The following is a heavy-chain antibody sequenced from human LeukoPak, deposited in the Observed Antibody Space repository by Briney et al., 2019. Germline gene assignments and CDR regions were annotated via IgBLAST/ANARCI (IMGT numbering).Heavy chain of an antibody. Sequence: SQTLSLTCAISGDSVSSNSATWNWIRQSPSRGLEWLGRTYYRSKWYNDSAVSVKGRIIITADTSKNQFSLQLNSVTPEDTAVYYCARGNPRYFDYWGQGTLVAVSS. CDR1: GDSVSSNSAT. J-gene: IGHJ4*02. V-gene: IGHV6-1*01. CDR3: ARGNPRYFDY. CDR2: TYYRSKWYN.